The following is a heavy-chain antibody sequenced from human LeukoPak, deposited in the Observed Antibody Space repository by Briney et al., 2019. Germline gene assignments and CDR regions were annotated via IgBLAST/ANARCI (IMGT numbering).Heavy chain of an antibody. Sequence: ASETLSLTCTVPGGSLTNYYWGWIRQAAGRGLGWIAYSYYSGGTNYNSSLKSRVTISVDTSKNQFSLKVTSVTAGDTAIYYCVRHGESGRHHAYFDYWGHGALVTVSS. V-gene: IGHV4-59*08. CDR3: VRHGESGRHHAYFDY. D-gene: IGHD3-10*01. CDR1: GGSLTNYY. J-gene: IGHJ4*01. CDR2: SYYSGGT.